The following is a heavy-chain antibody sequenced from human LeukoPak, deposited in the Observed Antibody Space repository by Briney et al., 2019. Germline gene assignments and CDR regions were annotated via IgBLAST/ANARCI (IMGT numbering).Heavy chain of an antibody. CDR1: GASISNYY. D-gene: IGHD2-15*01. CDR3: ARMQGFCSGNSCYSGSFDY. Sequence: LETLSLTCTVSGASISNYYWSWIRQPPGKGLGWIAYIYYSGSTNYNPSLKSRVTISVDTSKNQFSLRLSSVTAADTAVYYCARMQGFCSGNSCYSGSFDYWGQGTLVTVSS. CDR2: IYYSGST. J-gene: IGHJ4*02. V-gene: IGHV4-59*01.